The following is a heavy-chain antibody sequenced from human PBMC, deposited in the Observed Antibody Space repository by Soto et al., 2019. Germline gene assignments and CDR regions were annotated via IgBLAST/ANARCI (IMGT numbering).Heavy chain of an antibody. J-gene: IGHJ4*02. D-gene: IGHD3-10*01. CDR3: ARLVYDTRLNYMYFDF. Sequence: SETLSLTCAVSGVSISSGNWWTWVRQSPQRGLEYIGEIFHDGTANYYPSFERRVAISVDTSKNQFSLKLTSVTAADTAIYFCARLVYDTRLNYMYFDFCGQGTLVTVSS. CDR1: GVSISSGNW. V-gene: IGHV4-4*02. CDR2: IFHDGTA.